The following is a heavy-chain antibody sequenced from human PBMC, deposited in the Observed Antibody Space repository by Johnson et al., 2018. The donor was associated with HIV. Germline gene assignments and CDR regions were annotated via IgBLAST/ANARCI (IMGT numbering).Heavy chain of an antibody. Sequence: QMQLVESGGGVVQPGRSLRLSCVASGFTFSNYGMHWVRQAPGKGLEWVAVISYDGSKKYYADSVKGRFTISRDNSKNTLYLQMNSLRVEDTAVYYVRVVGDAFDIWGQGTMVTVSS. CDR3: RVVGDAFDI. V-gene: IGHV3-30*03. D-gene: IGHD2-15*01. J-gene: IGHJ3*02. CDR2: ISYDGSKK. CDR1: GFTFSNYG.